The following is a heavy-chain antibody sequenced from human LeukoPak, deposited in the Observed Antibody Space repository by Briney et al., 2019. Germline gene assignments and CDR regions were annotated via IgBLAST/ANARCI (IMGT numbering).Heavy chain of an antibody. Sequence: GGSLRLSCGASGFIFSSYSMNWVRQAPGKGLEWVSYISSSSSPIYYADSVKGRFTISRDNAKTSLYLQMNSLRAEDTAVYYCARHLSGVTGYTYGRGIDYWGQGSLVTVSS. CDR1: GFIFSSYS. V-gene: IGHV3-48*04. CDR2: ISSSSSPI. D-gene: IGHD5-18*01. CDR3: ARHLSGVTGYTYGRGIDY. J-gene: IGHJ4*02.